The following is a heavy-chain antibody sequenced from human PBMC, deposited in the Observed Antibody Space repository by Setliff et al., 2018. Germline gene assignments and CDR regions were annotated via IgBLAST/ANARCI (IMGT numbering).Heavy chain of an antibody. J-gene: IGHJ6*03. CDR2: LQSGGGS. D-gene: IGHD3-10*01. CDR1: GASINSGFYY. V-gene: IGHV4-61*09. CDR3: ARPGSGNGYYMDV. Sequence: LSLTCTVSGASINSGFYYWTWARQTAGKGLEWIGHLQSGGGSYYNPSLNSQFTISVDTSKNQFSLKLSSVTAADTAVYYCARPGSGNGYYMDVWGKGTTVTVSS.